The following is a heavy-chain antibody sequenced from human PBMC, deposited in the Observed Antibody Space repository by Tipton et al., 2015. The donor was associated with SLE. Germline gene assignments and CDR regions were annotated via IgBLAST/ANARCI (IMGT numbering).Heavy chain of an antibody. CDR1: GFTFSSYG. D-gene: IGHD5-24*01. J-gene: IGHJ5*02. CDR3: AKEEIGPFDP. Sequence: SGFTFSSYGMHWVRQAPGKGLEWVAFIRYDGSNKYYADSVKGRFTISRDNSKNTLYLQMNSLRAEDTAVYYCAKEEIGPFDPWGQGTLVTVSS. CDR2: IRYDGSNK. V-gene: IGHV3-30*02.